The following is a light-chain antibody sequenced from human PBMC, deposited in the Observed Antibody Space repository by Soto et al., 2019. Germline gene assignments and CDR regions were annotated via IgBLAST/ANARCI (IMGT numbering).Light chain of an antibody. CDR1: HVVSNY. Sequence: AIRMTQSPSSLSASIGDRVTITCRASHVVSNYLAWYQQKPGKVPKALIYAASFLQSGVPSRFSGSGSGTDFSLTISFLQSEDFATYYCQHYYSYPYTFGQGTTLQMK. J-gene: IGKJ2*01. V-gene: IGKV1-8*01. CDR2: AAS. CDR3: QHYYSYPYT.